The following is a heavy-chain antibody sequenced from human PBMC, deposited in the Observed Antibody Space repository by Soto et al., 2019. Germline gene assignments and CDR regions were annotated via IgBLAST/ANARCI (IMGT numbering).Heavy chain of an antibody. CDR1: GGSFSGYY. D-gene: IGHD3-16*01. CDR3: ARGIMITFGGVKYYYYYMDV. Sequence: PSETLSLTCAVYGGSFSGYYCSWIRQPPGKGLEWIGEINHSGSTNYNPSLKSRVTISVDTSKNQFSLKLSSVTAADTAVYYCARGIMITFGGVKYYYYYMDVWGKGTTVT. V-gene: IGHV4-34*01. J-gene: IGHJ6*03. CDR2: INHSGST.